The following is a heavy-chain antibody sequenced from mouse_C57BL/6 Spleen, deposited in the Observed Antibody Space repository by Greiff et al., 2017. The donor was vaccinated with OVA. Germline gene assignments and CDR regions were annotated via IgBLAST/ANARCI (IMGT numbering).Heavy chain of an antibody. J-gene: IGHJ2*01. D-gene: IGHD3-2*02. CDR2: IYPGDGDT. CDR1: GYAFSSSW. CDR3: AKTAQARFDD. Sequence: QVQLQQSGPELVKPGASVKISCKASGYAFSSSWMNWVKQRPGKGLEWIGRIYPGDGDTNYNGKFKGKATLTADKSSSTAYMQLSSLTSEDSAVYFCAKTAQARFDDWGQGTTLTVSS. V-gene: IGHV1-82*01.